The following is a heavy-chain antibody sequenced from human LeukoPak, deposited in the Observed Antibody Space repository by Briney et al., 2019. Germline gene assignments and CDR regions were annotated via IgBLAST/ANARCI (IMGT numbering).Heavy chain of an antibody. CDR3: ARGWTVRNWFDP. V-gene: IGHV1-69*02. CDR1: GGTFSSYT. CDR2: IIPILGIA. D-gene: IGHD4-17*01. J-gene: IGHJ5*02. Sequence: SVRVSCKASGGTFSSYTISWVRQAPGQGLEWMGRIIPILGIANYTQKFQGRVTITADKSTSTAYMELSSLRSEDTAVYYCARGWTVRNWFDPWGQGTLVTVSA.